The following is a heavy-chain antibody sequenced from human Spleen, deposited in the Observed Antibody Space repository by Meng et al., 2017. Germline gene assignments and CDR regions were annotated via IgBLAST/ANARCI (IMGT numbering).Heavy chain of an antibody. V-gene: IGHV4-34*01. CDR2: INPSGGA. CDR1: GGSFSDYA. Sequence: SETLSLTCAVYGGSFSDYAWSWIRQPPGKGLEWVGEINPSGGANYDVSLKSRVTISTDTSRNQLSLTLNSVTAADTAVYYRARVRSYYDWTGYPSPHFDLWGQGALVTVSS. J-gene: IGHJ4*02. CDR3: ARVRSYYDWTGYPSPHFDL. D-gene: IGHD3-22*01.